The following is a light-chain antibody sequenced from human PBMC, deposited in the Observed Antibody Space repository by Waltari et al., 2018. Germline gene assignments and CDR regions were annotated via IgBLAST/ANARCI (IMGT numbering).Light chain of an antibody. CDR2: RNN. CDR3: ASCDGSLGGVI. CDR1: NYNIGNYY. J-gene: IGLJ2*01. Sequence: QSVLSQPPSASGTPGQRVTISCSGSNYNIGNYYVYWYHQLPGTAPQLLIYRNNQRPSGVPTRFSGSKSGPSAPLSIIGLRSADYADYYCASCDGSLGGVIFGRGTKLTGL. V-gene: IGLV1-47*01.